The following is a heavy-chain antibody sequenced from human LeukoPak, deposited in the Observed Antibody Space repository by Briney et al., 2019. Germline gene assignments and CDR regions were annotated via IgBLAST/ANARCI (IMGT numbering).Heavy chain of an antibody. J-gene: IGHJ5*02. D-gene: IGHD6-6*01. CDR2: ISSSRSYI. Sequence: PGGSLRLSCAASGFTFSSYSMDWVRQAPGKGLEWGSSISSSRSYIYYEGSVKGRFTISRDTAKTSLYLQMNSLRAEDTAVYYCAREIAAPTGNWFDPWGQGTLVTVSS. V-gene: IGHV3-21*01. CDR1: GFTFSSYS. CDR3: AREIAAPTGNWFDP.